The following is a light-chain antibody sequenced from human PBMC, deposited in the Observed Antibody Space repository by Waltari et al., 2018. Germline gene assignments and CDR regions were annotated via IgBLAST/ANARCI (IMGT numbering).Light chain of an antibody. CDR2: GAS. CDR1: QSVSSSY. J-gene: IGKJ1*01. CDR3: QQCGGSLWT. Sequence: EIVLTQSPGTLSLSPGERATLSCRASQSVSSSYLACYQQKPGQAPRLLIYGASSRATGIPDRFSGSGSGTDFTLIISRLEPEDFALYYCQQCGGSLWTFGQGTKVEIK. V-gene: IGKV3-20*01.